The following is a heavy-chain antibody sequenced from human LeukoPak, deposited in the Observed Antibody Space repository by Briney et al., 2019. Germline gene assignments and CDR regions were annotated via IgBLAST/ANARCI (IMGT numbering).Heavy chain of an antibody. D-gene: IGHD2-2*02. J-gene: IGHJ4*02. CDR1: GGSFSGYY. V-gene: IGHV4-34*01. Sequence: SETLSLTCAVYGGSFSGYYWSWIRQPPGKGLEWIGEINHSGSTNYNPSLKSRVTISVDTSKNQFSLKLSSVTAADTAVYYCARGYCSSTSRYNFFDYWGQGTLVTVSS. CDR3: ARGYCSSTSRYNFFDY. CDR2: INHSGST.